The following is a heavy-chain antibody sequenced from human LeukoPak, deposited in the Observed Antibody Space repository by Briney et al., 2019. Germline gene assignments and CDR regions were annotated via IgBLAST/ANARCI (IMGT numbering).Heavy chain of an antibody. J-gene: IGHJ4*02. CDR2: ISGSGGST. CDR3: AKGTGYSSGWLDY. Sequence: GSLRLSCAVSGFTFSSYAMSWVRQAPGKGLEWVSAISGSGGSTYYADSVKGRFTISRDNSKNTLYLQMNSLRAEDTAVYYCAKGTGYSSGWLDYWGQGTLVTVSS. V-gene: IGHV3-23*01. CDR1: GFTFSSYA. D-gene: IGHD6-19*01.